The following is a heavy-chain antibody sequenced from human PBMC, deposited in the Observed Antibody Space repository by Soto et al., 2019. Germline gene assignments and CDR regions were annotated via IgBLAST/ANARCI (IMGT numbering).Heavy chain of an antibody. CDR3: ARIRYSYGFDYFGY. D-gene: IGHD5-18*01. CDR2: IFSNDEK. J-gene: IGHJ4*02. CDR1: GFSLSNARMG. Sequence: SGPTLVNPTETLTLTCTVSGFSLSNARMGVSWIRQPPGKALEWLAHIFSNDEKSYSTSLKSRLTISKDTSKSQVVLTMTNMDPVDTATYYCARIRYSYGFDYFGYWGQGTLVTVS. V-gene: IGHV2-26*01.